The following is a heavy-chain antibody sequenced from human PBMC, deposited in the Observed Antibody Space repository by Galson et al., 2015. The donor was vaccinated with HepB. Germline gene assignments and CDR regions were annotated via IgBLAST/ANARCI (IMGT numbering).Heavy chain of an antibody. J-gene: IGHJ5*02. CDR3: ARDARDIVLMVQGGWFDP. V-gene: IGHV1-69*13. D-gene: IGHD2-8*01. CDR2: IIPIFGTA. Sequence: SVKVSCKASGGTFSSYAISWVRQAPGQGLEWMGGIIPIFGTANYAQKFQGRVTITADESTSTAYMELSSLRSEDTAVYYCARDARDIVLMVQGGWFDPWGQGTLVTVSS. CDR1: GGTFSSYA.